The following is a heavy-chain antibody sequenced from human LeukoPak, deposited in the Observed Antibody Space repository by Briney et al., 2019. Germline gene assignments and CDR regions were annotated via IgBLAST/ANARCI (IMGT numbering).Heavy chain of an antibody. V-gene: IGHV4-39*01. CDR2: IYYSGST. J-gene: IGHJ4*02. CDR1: GGSISSSSYC. Sequence: SETLSLTCTVSGGSISSSSYCWGWIRQPPGKGLEWIGSIYYSGSTYYNPSLKSRVTISVDTSKNQFSLKLSSVTAADTAVYYCARQGYYGSGSYYTVFDYWGQGTLVTVSS. CDR3: ARQGYYGSGSYYTVFDY. D-gene: IGHD3-10*01.